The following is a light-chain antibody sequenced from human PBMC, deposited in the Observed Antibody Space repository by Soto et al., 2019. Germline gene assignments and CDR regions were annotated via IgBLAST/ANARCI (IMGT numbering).Light chain of an antibody. V-gene: IGKV3-20*01. CDR2: GAS. CDR3: QQYNSYSRT. CDR1: QSISSSF. Sequence: DIVLTQSPGTLSLSPGQRATLSCRASQSISSSFLAWYQQKPGQAPRLLIYGASSRATGIPDRFSGSGSGTDLTITISSLQPDDFETYDCQQYNSYSRTFGQGTKVDIK. J-gene: IGKJ1*01.